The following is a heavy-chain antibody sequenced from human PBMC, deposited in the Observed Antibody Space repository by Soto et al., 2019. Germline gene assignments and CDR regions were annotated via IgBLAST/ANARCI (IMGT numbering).Heavy chain of an antibody. V-gene: IGHV1-3*05. D-gene: IGHD6-19*01. J-gene: IGHJ4*02. CDR3: ARRPGGWLHYFDY. CDR2: INAGNGNT. CDR1: GYTFTNYA. Sequence: QVQLVQSGAEEKKPGASVKVSCKASGYTFTNYAMHWVRQAPGQRLEWMGCINAGNGNTKYSQKFQGRVTITRDTSASTVYMELSSLRSEDTAVYYCARRPGGWLHYFDYWGQGTLVTVSS.